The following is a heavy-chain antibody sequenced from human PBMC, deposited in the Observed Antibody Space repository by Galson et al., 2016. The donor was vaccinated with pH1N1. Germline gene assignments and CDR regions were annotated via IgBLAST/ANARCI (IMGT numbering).Heavy chain of an antibody. CDR1: GFMFSRYW. V-gene: IGHV3-7*01. Sequence: SLRLSCAASGFMFSRYWMTWVRQAPGKGLEWVANIYQDGSEKYYVESVKGRFTISRDNAKSSLYLQMNSLRVDDTAVYYCATVGSYGDYRPPPDSQHWGQGTLVTVSS. CDR3: ATVGSYGDYRPPPDSQH. D-gene: IGHD4-17*01. J-gene: IGHJ1*01. CDR2: IYQDGSEK.